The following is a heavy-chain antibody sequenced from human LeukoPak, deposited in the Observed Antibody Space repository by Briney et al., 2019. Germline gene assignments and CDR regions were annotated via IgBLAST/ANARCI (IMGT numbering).Heavy chain of an antibody. Sequence: PSETLSLTCAVYGGSFSGYYWSWIRQPPGKGLEWIGEFNHSGSTNYNPSLKSRVTISVDTSKNQFSLKLSSVTAADTAVYYCARGGLSFYGSGSHYYYYGMDVWGQGTTVTVSS. CDR1: GGSFSGYY. J-gene: IGHJ6*02. V-gene: IGHV4-34*01. CDR2: FNHSGST. D-gene: IGHD3-10*01. CDR3: ARGGLSFYGSGSHYYYYGMDV.